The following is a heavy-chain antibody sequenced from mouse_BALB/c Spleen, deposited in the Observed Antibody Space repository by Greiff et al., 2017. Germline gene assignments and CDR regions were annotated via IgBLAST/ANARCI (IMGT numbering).Heavy chain of an antibody. CDR3: ARGPAYFDY. J-gene: IGHJ2*01. Sequence: EVQLQESGPGLVKPSQSLSLTCSVTGYSITSGYYWNWIRQFPGNKLEWMGYISYDGSNNYNPSLKNRISITRDTSKNQFFLKLNSVTTEDTATYYCARGPAYFDYWGQGTTLTVSS. V-gene: IGHV3-6*02. CDR1: GYSITSGYY. CDR2: ISYDGSN.